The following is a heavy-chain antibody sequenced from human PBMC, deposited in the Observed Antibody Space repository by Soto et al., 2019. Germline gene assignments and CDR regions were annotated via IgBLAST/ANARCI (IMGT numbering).Heavy chain of an antibody. D-gene: IGHD2-15*01. CDR2: ISAYNGNT. Sequence: QVQLVQSGAEVKKPGASVKVSCKASGYTITSYGISWVRQAPGQGLEWMGWISAYNGNTNYAQKLQGRVTMTTDTSTSTAYMELRSLRSDDTAVYYCARDIVVVVAAYYYYYGMDVWGQGTTVTVSS. CDR1: GYTITSYG. CDR3: ARDIVVVVAAYYYYYGMDV. J-gene: IGHJ6*02. V-gene: IGHV1-18*01.